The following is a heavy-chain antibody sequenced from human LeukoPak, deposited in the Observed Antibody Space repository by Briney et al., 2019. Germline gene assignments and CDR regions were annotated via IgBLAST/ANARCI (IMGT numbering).Heavy chain of an antibody. J-gene: IGHJ4*02. D-gene: IGHD4-11*01. Sequence: SETLSLTCTVSGGSISSYYWSWIRQSPGKGLECIGYIHYTGSTNYNPSLKSRVTISVETSKNQFSLKLKSVTAADTAVYYCARVARHDYTYYPGGNYFDYWGQGTLVTVSS. V-gene: IGHV4-59*08. CDR2: IHYTGST. CDR3: ARVARHDYTYYPGGNYFDY. CDR1: GGSISSYY.